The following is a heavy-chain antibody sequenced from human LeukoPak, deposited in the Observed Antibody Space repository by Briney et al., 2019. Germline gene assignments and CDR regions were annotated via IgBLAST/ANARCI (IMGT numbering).Heavy chain of an antibody. J-gene: IGHJ6*03. CDR2: IYYSGST. CDR1: GGSISSSSYY. Sequence: SETLSLTCTVSGGSISSSSYYWGWIRQPPGKGLEWIGSIYYSGSTNYNPSLKSRVTISVDTSKNQFSLELSSVTAADTAVYYCARGAGSSWYYYMDVWGKGTTVTISS. CDR3: ARGAGSSWYYYMDV. V-gene: IGHV4-39*07. D-gene: IGHD6-13*01.